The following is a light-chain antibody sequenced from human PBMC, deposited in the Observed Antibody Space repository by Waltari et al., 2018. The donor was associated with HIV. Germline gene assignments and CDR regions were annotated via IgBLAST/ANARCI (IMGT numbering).Light chain of an antibody. CDR1: TNAVGSSNY. J-gene: IGLJ1*01. Sequence: QSALTQPASVSGPPGQSITISCTGTTNAVGSSNYLSRHQQHPGEAPKLIIHDVSDRPSGISNRFSGSKSGNTASLTISGLQTEDEADYYCSSYTSSSTYVFGTGTRVTVL. V-gene: IGLV2-14*01. CDR2: DVS. CDR3: SSYTSSSTYV.